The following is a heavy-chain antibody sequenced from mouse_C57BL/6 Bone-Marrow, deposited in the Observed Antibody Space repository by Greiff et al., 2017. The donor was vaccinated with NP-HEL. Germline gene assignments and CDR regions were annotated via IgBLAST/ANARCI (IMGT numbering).Heavy chain of an antibody. V-gene: IGHV1-66*01. D-gene: IGHD1-1*01. CDR1: GYSFTSYY. Sequence: QVQLQQSGPELVKPGASVKISCKASGYSFTSYYIHWVKQRPGPGLEWIGWIYPGSGNTTYNEKFKGKATLTADTSSSTAYMQLSSLTSEDSAVYDCARRGTTVVGWYVDVWGTGTTGTVSS. CDR2: IYPGSGNT. CDR3: ARRGTTVVGWYVDV. J-gene: IGHJ1*03.